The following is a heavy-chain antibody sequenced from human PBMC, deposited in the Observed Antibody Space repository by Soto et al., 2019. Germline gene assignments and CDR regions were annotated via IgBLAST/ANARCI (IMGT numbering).Heavy chain of an antibody. CDR3: ARSIAAAVGEEGD. V-gene: IGHV3-21*01. CDR1: GFTFSSYS. CDR2: ISSSSSYI. Sequence: EVQLVESGGGLVKPGGSLRLSCAASGFTFSSYSMNWVRQAPGKGLEWVSSISSSSSYIYYADSVKGRFTISRDNAKNSLYLQMNSLTAEDTDVYYCARSIAAAVGEEGDWCQGTLVTVSS. J-gene: IGHJ4*02. D-gene: IGHD6-13*01.